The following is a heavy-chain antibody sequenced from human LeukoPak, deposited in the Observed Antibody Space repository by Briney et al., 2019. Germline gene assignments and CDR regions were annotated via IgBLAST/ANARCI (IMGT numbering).Heavy chain of an antibody. CDR2: MNPNSGNT. J-gene: IGHJ5*02. CDR3: ARPGAPITPFTS. V-gene: IGHV1-8*01. D-gene: IGHD1-14*01. CDR1: GYTFTSYD. Sequence: ASVKVSCKASGYTFTSYDINWVRQATGQGLEWMGWMNPNSGNTGYAQKFQGRVTMTRNTSISTAYMELSSLRSEDTAVYSGARPGAPITPFTSWGKGPLVTASP.